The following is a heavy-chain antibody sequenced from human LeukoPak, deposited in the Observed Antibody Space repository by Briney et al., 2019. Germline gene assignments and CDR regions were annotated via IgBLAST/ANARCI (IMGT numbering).Heavy chain of an antibody. J-gene: IGHJ4*02. Sequence: GASLRLSCAASGFTFSSYAMSWVRQAPGKGLEWVSAISGSGGSTYYADSVKGRFTISRDNSKNTLYLQMNSLRAEDTAVYYCAKDAHSSGWYKLEYRYFDYRGQGTLVTVSS. CDR3: AKDAHSSGWYKLEYRYFDY. CDR1: GFTFSSYA. V-gene: IGHV3-23*01. D-gene: IGHD6-19*01. CDR2: ISGSGGST.